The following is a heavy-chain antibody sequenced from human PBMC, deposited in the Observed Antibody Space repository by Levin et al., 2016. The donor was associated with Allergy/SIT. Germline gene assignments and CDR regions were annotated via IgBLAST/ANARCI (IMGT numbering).Heavy chain of an antibody. V-gene: IGHV4-31*03. CDR2: ISYSGNT. CDR1: GGSISSGHYS. CDR3: ARGVLI. D-gene: IGHD1-1*01. J-gene: IGHJ4*01. Sequence: SETLSLTCTVSGGSISSGHYSWSWIRQHPGKGLEWIGCISYSGNTYYNPSLTSRATISVDTSKNQFSLNLSSVTAADTAVYYCARGVLIWGHGTLVTVSS.